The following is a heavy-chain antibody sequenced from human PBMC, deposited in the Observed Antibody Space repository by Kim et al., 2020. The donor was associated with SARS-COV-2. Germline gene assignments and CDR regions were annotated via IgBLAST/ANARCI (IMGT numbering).Heavy chain of an antibody. Sequence: PGGSLRLSCAASGFTFSSYSMNWVRQAPGKGLEWVSSISSSSSYIYYADSVKGRFTISRDNAKNSLYLQMNSLRAEDTAVYYCARVSKWLLENYYYYMDVWGKGTTVTVSS. J-gene: IGHJ6*03. D-gene: IGHD3-22*01. CDR1: GFTFSSYS. CDR2: ISSSSSYI. CDR3: ARVSKWLLENYYYYMDV. V-gene: IGHV3-21*01.